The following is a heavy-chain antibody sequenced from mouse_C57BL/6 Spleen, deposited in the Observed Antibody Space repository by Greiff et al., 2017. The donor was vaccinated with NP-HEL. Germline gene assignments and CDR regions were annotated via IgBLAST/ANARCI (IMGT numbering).Heavy chain of an antibody. V-gene: IGHV14-2*01. CDR1: GFNIKDYY. D-gene: IGHD1-1*01. CDR2: IDPEDGET. CDR3: ALITTVVEDY. J-gene: IGHJ2*01. Sequence: EVKLMESGAELVKPGASVKLSCTASGFNIKDYYMHWVKQRTEQGLEWIGRIDPEDGETKYAPKFQGKATITADTFSNTAYLQLSSLTSEDTAVYYCALITTVVEDYWGQGTTLTVSS.